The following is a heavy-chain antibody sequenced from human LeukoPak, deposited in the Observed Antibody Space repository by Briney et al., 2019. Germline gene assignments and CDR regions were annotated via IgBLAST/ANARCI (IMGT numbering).Heavy chain of an antibody. J-gene: IGHJ4*02. V-gene: IGHV3-7*01. Sequence: PGGSLRLSCAASGFTFSNYLMSWVRQAPGKGLEWVAHINQDGSEEHYMDSVKARFIISRDNAKNSLSLQMDSLRAEDTAVYYCVRDGGVSGYDLLDYWGQGTLVTVSS. D-gene: IGHD5-12*01. CDR2: INQDGSEE. CDR1: GFTFSNYL. CDR3: VRDGGVSGYDLLDY.